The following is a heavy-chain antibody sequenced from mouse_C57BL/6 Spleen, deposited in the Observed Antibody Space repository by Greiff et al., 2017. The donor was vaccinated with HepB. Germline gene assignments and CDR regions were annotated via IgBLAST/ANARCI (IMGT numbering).Heavy chain of an antibody. J-gene: IGHJ2*01. Sequence: QVQLKQPGAELVRPGTSVKLSCKASGYTFTSYWMHWVKQRPGQGLEWIGVIDPSDSYTNYNQKFKGKATLTVDTSSSTAYMQLSSLTSEDSAVYYCASRYDYHIDCWGQGTTLTVSS. D-gene: IGHD2-4*01. V-gene: IGHV1-59*01. CDR1: GYTFTSYW. CDR2: IDPSDSYT. CDR3: ASRYDYHIDC.